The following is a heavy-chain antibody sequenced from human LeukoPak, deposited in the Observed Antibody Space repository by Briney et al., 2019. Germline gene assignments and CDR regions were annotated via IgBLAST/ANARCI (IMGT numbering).Heavy chain of an antibody. Sequence: GGSLRLSCAASGFIFSDYGMHWVRLAPGKGLEWVTMVRNDGGDKYYADSVRGRFTISRDNSKNTLYLQMNSLRPEDTAVYYCAKHYYGSGSQKYYFDYWGQGTLVTVSS. CDR2: VRNDGGDK. CDR3: AKHYYGSGSQKYYFDY. V-gene: IGHV3-30*02. J-gene: IGHJ4*02. D-gene: IGHD3-10*01. CDR1: GFIFSDYG.